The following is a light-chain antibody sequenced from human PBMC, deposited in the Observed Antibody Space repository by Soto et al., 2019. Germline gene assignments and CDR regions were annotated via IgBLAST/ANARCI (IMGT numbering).Light chain of an antibody. CDR2: DNN. CDR3: GTWESYLSVAV. J-gene: IGLJ2*01. Sequence: QSVLTQPPSVSAAPGQTVTISCSGSSSNIGSNSVSWYQHVPGTAPKLLLYDNNKRPSGIPDRFFGSKSGTSATLGITGLQTADEADYYCGTWESYLSVAVFGGGTKVTVL. CDR1: SSNIGSNS. V-gene: IGLV1-51*01.